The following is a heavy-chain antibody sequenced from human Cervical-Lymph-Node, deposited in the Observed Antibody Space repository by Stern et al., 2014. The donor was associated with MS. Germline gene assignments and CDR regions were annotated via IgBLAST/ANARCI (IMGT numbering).Heavy chain of an antibody. CDR1: GGTFSKVP. CDR3: ALSSETSDRWYSLGYDL. J-gene: IGHJ5*02. D-gene: IGHD6-13*01. CDR2: IFPVFGTP. V-gene: IGHV1-69*01. Sequence: VQLVESGAEVTKPGSSVKVSCKASGGTFSKVPSSWVRQAPGQGIEWMGGIFPVFGTPTYAQEFRGRVTITADVSTSTVYMELSSLRSDDTAVYYCALSSETSDRWYSLGYDLWGQGTLVTVSS.